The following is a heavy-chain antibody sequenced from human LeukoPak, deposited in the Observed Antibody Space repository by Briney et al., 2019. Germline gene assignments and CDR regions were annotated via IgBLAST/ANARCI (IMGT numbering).Heavy chain of an antibody. V-gene: IGHV7-4-1*02. J-gene: IGHJ4*02. Sequence: ASVKVSCKASGYSFPMYAINWVRQAPGQGLEWMGWINTNTGNPTYAQGFTGRFVFSLDTSVTTAYLQISSLRAEDTAVYFCGRDPRLGIRGYTYGYIDYWGQGTLVTVSS. D-gene: IGHD5-18*01. CDR3: GRDPRLGIRGYTYGYIDY. CDR2: INTNTGNP. CDR1: GYSFPMYA.